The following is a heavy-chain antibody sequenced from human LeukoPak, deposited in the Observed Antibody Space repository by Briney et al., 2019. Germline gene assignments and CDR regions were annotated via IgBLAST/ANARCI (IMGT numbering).Heavy chain of an antibody. CDR3: ARLITMVRGVIITYHYYYYMDV. J-gene: IGHJ6*03. CDR1: GGSISSSSYY. D-gene: IGHD3-10*01. V-gene: IGHV4-39*01. CDR2: IYYSGST. Sequence: SETLSLTCTVSGGSISSSSYYWGWIRQPPGKGLEWIGSIYYSGSTYYNPSLKGRVTISVDTSKNQFSLKLSSVTAADTAVYYCARLITMVRGVIITYHYYYYMDVWGKGTTVTVSS.